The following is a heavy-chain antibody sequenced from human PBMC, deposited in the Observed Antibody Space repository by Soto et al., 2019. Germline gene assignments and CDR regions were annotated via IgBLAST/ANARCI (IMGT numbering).Heavy chain of an antibody. J-gene: IGHJ6*02. V-gene: IGHV1-3*01. CDR1: GYTFTSYA. D-gene: IGHD6-13*01. CDR3: ARDLLYSSSWDYYYYGMDV. CDR2: INAGNGNT. Sequence: ASVKVSCKASGYTFTSYAMHWVRQAPGQRLEWMGWINAGNGNTKYSQKFQGRVTITRDTSASTAYMELSSLRSEDTAVYYCARDLLYSSSWDYYYYGMDVWGQGTTVTVSS.